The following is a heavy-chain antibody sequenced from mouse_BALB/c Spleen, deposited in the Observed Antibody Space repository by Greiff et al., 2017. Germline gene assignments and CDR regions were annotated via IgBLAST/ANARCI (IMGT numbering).Heavy chain of an antibody. CDR3: AKPIYDGYLFAY. Sequence: EVQLQQSGAELVKPGASVKLSCTASGFNIKDTYMHWVKQRPEQGLEWIGRIDPANGNTKYDPKFQGKATITADTSSNTAYLQLSSLTSEDTAVYYCAKPIYDGYLFAYWGQGTLVTVSA. V-gene: IGHV14-3*02. J-gene: IGHJ3*01. CDR2: IDPANGNT. CDR1: GFNIKDTY. D-gene: IGHD2-3*01.